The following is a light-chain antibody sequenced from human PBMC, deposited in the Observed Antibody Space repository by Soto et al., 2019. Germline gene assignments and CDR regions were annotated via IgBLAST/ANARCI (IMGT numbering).Light chain of an antibody. CDR3: QQYGYLVT. J-gene: IGKJ4*01. Sequence: EIVLMQSPGTLSLSPGESATLFCRASQSMKRRYLAWYQQKPGRAHRLLIYGASSRATGIPDRFSGSGSGTDFTLTISRLEPEDFAMYYCQQYGYLVTFGGGTKVDIK. CDR1: QSMKRRY. V-gene: IGKV3-20*01. CDR2: GAS.